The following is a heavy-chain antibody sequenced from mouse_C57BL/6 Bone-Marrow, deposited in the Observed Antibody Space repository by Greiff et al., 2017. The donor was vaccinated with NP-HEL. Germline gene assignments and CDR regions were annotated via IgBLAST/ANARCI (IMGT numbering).Heavy chain of an antibody. CDR2: SRNKANDYTT. J-gene: IGHJ4*01. V-gene: IGHV7-1*01. Sequence: EVKVVESGGGLVQSGRSLRLSCATSGFTFSDFYMEWVRQAPGKGLEWIAASRNKANDYTTEYSASVKGRVIVSSDTSQIILYLHMNALRAEDTAIYYCARDATMDYWGQGTSVTVSS. CDR1: GFTFSDFY. CDR3: ARDATMDY.